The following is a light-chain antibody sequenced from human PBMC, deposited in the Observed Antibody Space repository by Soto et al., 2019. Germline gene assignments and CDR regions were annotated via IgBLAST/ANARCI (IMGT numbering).Light chain of an antibody. CDR1: QSISTW. CDR2: DAS. V-gene: IGKV1-5*01. J-gene: IGKJ4*01. Sequence: DIQVPQSPSTLSASVGYRVSITFRASQSISTWLAWYQQKPGKAPKLLIYDASSLETGVPSRFSGSGSGTEFTLTISSLQPDDFATYYCQQYNIYSAFGGGTKVDI. CDR3: QQYNIYSA.